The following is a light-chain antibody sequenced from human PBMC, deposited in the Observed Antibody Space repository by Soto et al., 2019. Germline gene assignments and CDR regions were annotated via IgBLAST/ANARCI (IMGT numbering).Light chain of an antibody. CDR1: QSVSTN. Sequence: EIVMTQSPAILSVSPGERATLSCRASQSVSTNLAWFQQKPGQTPRLLFNGASTRATGIPARFTGSGSGTESILTVSSLQSEDFAVYYCQQYDIWPPTLGQWAKVDI. CDR3: QQYDIWPPT. J-gene: IGKJ1*01. CDR2: GAS. V-gene: IGKV3-15*01.